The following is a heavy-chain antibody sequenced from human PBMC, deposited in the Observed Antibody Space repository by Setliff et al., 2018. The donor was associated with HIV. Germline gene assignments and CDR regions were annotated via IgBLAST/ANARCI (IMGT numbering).Heavy chain of an antibody. D-gene: IGHD5-12*01. CDR1: GGSISSGGDY. V-gene: IGHV4-39*07. CDR3: ARGGGFSDCDPYYYYYMDV. J-gene: IGHJ6*03. Sequence: PSETLSLTCTVSGGSISSGGDYWGWIRQPPGKGLEWIGSISHSGTTYYNASLKSRVTISVDTSKNQLSLKLSSVTAADTAVYYCARGGGFSDCDPYYYYYMDVWGKGTTVTVSS. CDR2: ISHSGTT.